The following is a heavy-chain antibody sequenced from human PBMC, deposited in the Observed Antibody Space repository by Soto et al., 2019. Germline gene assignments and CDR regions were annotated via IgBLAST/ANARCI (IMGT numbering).Heavy chain of an antibody. CDR3: ATVRIVVVITTGYYGMDV. V-gene: IGHV1-24*01. CDR2: FDPEDGET. J-gene: IGHJ6*02. D-gene: IGHD3-22*01. Sequence: ASVNVSCKFSGYTLTELSMHWVRQAPGKGLEWMGGFDPEDGETICAQKFQGRVTMTEDTSTDTAYMELSSLRSEDTAVYYCATVRIVVVITTGYYGMDVWGQGTTVTVSS. CDR1: GYTLTELS.